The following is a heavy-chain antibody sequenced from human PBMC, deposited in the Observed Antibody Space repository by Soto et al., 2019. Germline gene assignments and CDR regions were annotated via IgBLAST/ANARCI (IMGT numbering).Heavy chain of an antibody. Sequence: GESLKISCKGSGYSFTSYWIGWVRQMSGKVLEWMGIIYPGDSDTRYSPSFQGQVTISADKSISTAYLQWSSLKASDTAMYYCARLPHRQIAVVSHGMDVWGQGXTVTVYS. CDR2: IYPGDSDT. CDR1: GYSFTSYW. J-gene: IGHJ6*02. D-gene: IGHD6-19*01. CDR3: ARLPHRQIAVVSHGMDV. V-gene: IGHV5-51*01.